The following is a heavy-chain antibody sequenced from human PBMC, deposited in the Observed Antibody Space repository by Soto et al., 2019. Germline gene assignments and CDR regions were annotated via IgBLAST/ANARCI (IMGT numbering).Heavy chain of an antibody. D-gene: IGHD4-17*01. CDR2: ISSSSSTI. J-gene: IGHJ4*02. CDR1: GFTFSSYS. CDR3: ASLGEMTTVTTVDY. V-gene: IGHV3-48*01. Sequence: GGSLRLSCAASGFTFSSYSMNWVRQAPGKGLEWVSYISSSSSTIYYADSVKGRFTISRDNAKNSLYLQMNSLRAEDTAVYYCASLGEMTTVTTVDYWGQGTLVTVSS.